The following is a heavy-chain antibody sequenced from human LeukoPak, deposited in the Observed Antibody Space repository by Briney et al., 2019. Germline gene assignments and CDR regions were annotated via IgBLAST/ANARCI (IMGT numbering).Heavy chain of an antibody. CDR3: ARHSSADSTNSVPVAYHLDH. CDR2: IYPADSDT. D-gene: IGHD4-11*01. CDR1: GCSFTDYW. V-gene: IGHV5-51*01. J-gene: IGHJ4*02. Sequence: GESLETSLKGSGCSFTDYWIGGVRQMPGKGRDGMAIIYPADSDTRYSPSVQGHVTTSADKSISTAYLQWSSLKASDTAMYFCARHSSADSTNSVPVAYHLDHWGQGTLVTVSS.